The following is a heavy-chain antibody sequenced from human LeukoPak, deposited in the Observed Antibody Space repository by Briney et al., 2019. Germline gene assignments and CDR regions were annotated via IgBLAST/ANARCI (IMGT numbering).Heavy chain of an antibody. J-gene: IGHJ5*02. CDR1: GFTFSSYW. V-gene: IGHV3-7*01. CDR3: ARDWYQLLGYNWFDP. CDR2: IKQDGSEK. Sequence: PGGSLRLSCAASGFTFSSYWMSWVRQAPGKGLEWVANIKQDGSEKYYVDSVKGRFTISRDNAKNSVYLQMNSLRAEDTAVYYCARDWYQLLGYNWFDPWGQGTLVTVSS. D-gene: IGHD2-2*01.